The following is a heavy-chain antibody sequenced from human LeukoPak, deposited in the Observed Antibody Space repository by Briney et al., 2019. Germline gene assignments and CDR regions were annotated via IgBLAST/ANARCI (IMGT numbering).Heavy chain of an antibody. CDR3: ARGLDFWSGVNWLDP. CDR1: GFTFSSYW. CDR2: INSDGSST. Sequence: GGSLRLSCAASGFTFSSYWMHWVRQAPGKGLVWVSRINSDGSSTSYADSVKGRFTISRDNAKNTLYLQMNSLRAEGTAVYYCARGLDFWSGVNWLDPWGQVTLVNVSS. V-gene: IGHV3-74*01. J-gene: IGHJ5*01. D-gene: IGHD3-3*01.